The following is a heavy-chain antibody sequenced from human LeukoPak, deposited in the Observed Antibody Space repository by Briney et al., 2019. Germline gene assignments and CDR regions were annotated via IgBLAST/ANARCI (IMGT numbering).Heavy chain of an antibody. CDR2: IGGGGDTT. V-gene: IGHV3-23*01. CDR1: GFTFSSYA. CDR3: ATKGYTSGWYGN. D-gene: IGHD6-19*01. J-gene: IGHJ4*02. Sequence: GGSLRLSCAASGFTFSSYAMSWVRQAPGKGLEWVSAIGGGGDTTHYADSVKGRFTISRDNSKNTLYLQMNGLRAEDTAVYYCATKGYTSGWYGNWGQGTLVTVSS.